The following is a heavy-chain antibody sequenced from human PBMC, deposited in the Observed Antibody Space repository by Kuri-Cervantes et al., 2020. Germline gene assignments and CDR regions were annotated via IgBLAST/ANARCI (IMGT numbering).Heavy chain of an antibody. CDR3: ATRAPVIGSSWQPYYFDY. D-gene: IGHD6-13*01. CDR2: ISYSGNT. V-gene: IGHV4-59*13. Sequence: SETLSLTCTVSGGSISGCYWSWIRQPPGKGLEWIGYISYSGNTNYNPSLKSRVTNSVDTSKNQFSLKLSSVTAADTAVYYCATRAPVIGSSWQPYYFDYWGQGTLVTVSS. CDR1: GGSISGCY. J-gene: IGHJ4*02.